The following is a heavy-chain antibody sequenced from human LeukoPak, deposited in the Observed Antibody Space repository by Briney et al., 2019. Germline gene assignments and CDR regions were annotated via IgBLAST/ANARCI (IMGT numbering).Heavy chain of an antibody. V-gene: IGHV1-2*02. Sequence: ASVKASCNSSGYTFTSYAMYWVRQAPGQGLEWMVWITPSGGTNYPQRFQGRVAITRDTSITTAYMYLSRLTSDGTAVYYCARNRYGDGFAHFDYWGQGALVTVSS. J-gene: IGHJ4*02. CDR2: ITPSGGT. D-gene: IGHD5-24*01. CDR1: GYTFTSYA. CDR3: ARNRYGDGFAHFDY.